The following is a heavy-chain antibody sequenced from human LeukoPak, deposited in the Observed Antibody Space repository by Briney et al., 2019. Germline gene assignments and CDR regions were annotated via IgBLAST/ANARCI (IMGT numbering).Heavy chain of an antibody. D-gene: IGHD6-19*01. CDR2: INTNTGNP. Sequence: GASVKVSCKASGYTFTSYAMNWVRQAPGQGLEWMGWINTNTGNPTYAQGFTGRFVFSLDTSVSTAYLQISSLKAEDTAVYYCARAPKEWLVRKDGMDVWGQGTTVTVSS. V-gene: IGHV7-4-1*02. CDR1: GYTFTSYA. CDR3: ARAPKEWLVRKDGMDV. J-gene: IGHJ6*02.